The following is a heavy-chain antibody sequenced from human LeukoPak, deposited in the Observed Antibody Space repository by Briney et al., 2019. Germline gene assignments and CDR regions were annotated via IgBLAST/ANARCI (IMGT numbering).Heavy chain of an antibody. Sequence: GGSLRLSCAASRFTFSAVSRFVFSNYWMHWVRQAPGEGLVWVSRINSDGSITEYADSVKGRFTISRAKAKNTLYLQMNSLRAEDTAVYYCARSPMYYYDGTGYGGWYFDYWGQGTLVTASS. CDR1: RFTFSAVSRFVFSNYW. D-gene: IGHD3-22*01. J-gene: IGHJ4*02. V-gene: IGHV3-74*03. CDR2: INSDGSIT. CDR3: ARSPMYYYDGTGYGGWYFDY.